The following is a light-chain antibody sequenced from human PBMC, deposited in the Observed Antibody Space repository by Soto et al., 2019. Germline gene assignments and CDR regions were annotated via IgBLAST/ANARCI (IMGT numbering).Light chain of an antibody. J-gene: IGLJ2*01. V-gene: IGLV2-23*01. CDR2: EGT. CDR1: SSDVGSYNL. Sequence: QSALTQPASVSGSPGQSITISCTGTSSDVGSYNLVSWYQQHPGKASKLMIYEGTKRPSGVSNRVSGSKSGNTPSLTVSGLQSEDEADYYCCSDADSKFGGGTKVTVL. CDR3: CSDADSK.